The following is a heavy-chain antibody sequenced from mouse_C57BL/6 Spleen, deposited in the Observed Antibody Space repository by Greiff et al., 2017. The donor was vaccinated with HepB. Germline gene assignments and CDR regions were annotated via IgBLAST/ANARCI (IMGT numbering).Heavy chain of an antibody. Sequence: VQLKESGPGLVKPSQSLSLTCSVTGYSITSGYYWNWIRQFPGNKLEWMGYISYDGSNNYNPSLKNRISITRDTSKNQIFLKLNSVTTEDTATYYCARDRYGSSRGWFAYWGQGTLVTVSA. CDR3: ARDRYGSSRGWFAY. CDR2: ISYDGSN. J-gene: IGHJ3*01. V-gene: IGHV3-6*01. D-gene: IGHD1-1*01. CDR1: GYSITSGYY.